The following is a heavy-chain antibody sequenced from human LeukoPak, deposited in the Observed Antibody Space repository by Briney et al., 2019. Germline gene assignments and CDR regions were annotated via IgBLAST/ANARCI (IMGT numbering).Heavy chain of an antibody. Sequence: PGRSLRLSCAASGFMFNSYAMHWVRQAPGKGLEWVAVISLDGSNNHYADSAKGRFTVSRDNSKNIMFLQMNSLRTEDTALYSCARRRRGGSWRDALDVWGHGTMVTVS. J-gene: IGHJ3*01. V-gene: IGHV3-30*03. CDR1: GFMFNSYA. CDR3: ARRRRGGSWRDALDV. D-gene: IGHD2-15*01. CDR2: ISLDGSNN.